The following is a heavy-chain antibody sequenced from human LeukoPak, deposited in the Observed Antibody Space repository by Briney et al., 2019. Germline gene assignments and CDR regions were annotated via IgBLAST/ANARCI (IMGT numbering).Heavy chain of an antibody. V-gene: IGHV4-59*01. CDR2: ISYSGNT. D-gene: IGHD1-26*01. CDR1: GGSISNYY. CDR3: AREDRWALAPKNHDAFDI. Sequence: PSETLSLTCTVSGGSISNYYWSWIRRPPGKGLEWIGSISYSGNTNYNPSLKSRVTISVDTSKNQFSLKLSSVTAADTAVYYCAREDRWALAPKNHDAFDIWGQGTMVTVSS. J-gene: IGHJ3*02.